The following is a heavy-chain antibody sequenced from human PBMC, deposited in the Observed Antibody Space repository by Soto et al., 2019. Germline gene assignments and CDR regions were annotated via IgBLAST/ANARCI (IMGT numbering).Heavy chain of an antibody. V-gene: IGHV4-34*01. CDR3: ARGGRQQLVRRNWFDP. D-gene: IGHD6-13*01. CDR2: INHSGST. J-gene: IGHJ5*02. CDR1: GGSFSAYY. Sequence: QVQLQQWGAGLLKPSETLSLTCAVYGGSFSAYYWTWIRQPPGKGLEWIGEINHSGSTNSNPSLKSRVTISVDTSKNQFSLKLSSVTAADTAVYYCARGGRQQLVRRNWFDPWGQGTLVTVSS.